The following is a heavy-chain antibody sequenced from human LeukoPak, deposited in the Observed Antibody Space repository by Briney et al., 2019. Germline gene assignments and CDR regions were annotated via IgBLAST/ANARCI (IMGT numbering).Heavy chain of an antibody. D-gene: IGHD2-15*01. V-gene: IGHV4-59*01. CDR3: ARGGYSNWFDP. CDR2: IYYSGST. Sequence: SETLSLTWTVSGGSISSYYWSWIRQPPEKGLEWIGYIYYSGSTNYNPSLKSRVTISVDTSKNQFSLKLSSVTAADTAVYYCARGGYSNWFDPWGQGTLVTVSS. J-gene: IGHJ5*02. CDR1: GGSISSYY.